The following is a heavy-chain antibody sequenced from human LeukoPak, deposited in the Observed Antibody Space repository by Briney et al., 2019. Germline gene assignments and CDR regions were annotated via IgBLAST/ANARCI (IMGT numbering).Heavy chain of an antibody. V-gene: IGHV3-33*08. D-gene: IGHD3-10*01. CDR1: GFTFSSYA. CDR2: IWYDGSNK. Sequence: GGSLRLSCAASGFTFSSYAMHWVRQAPGKGLEWVAVIWYDGSNKYYADSVKGRFTISRDNSKNTLYLQMNSLRAEDTAVYYCARGGVYGSGSYFDYWGQGTLVTVSS. CDR3: ARGGVYGSGSYFDY. J-gene: IGHJ4*02.